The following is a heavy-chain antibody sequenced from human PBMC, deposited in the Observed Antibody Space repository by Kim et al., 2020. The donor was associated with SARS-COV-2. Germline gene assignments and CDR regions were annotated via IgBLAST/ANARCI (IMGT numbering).Heavy chain of an antibody. CDR1: GGSISSYY. Sequence: SETLSLTCTVSGGSISSYYWSWIRQPPGKGLEWIGYIYYSGSTNYNPSLKSRVTISVDTSKNQFSLKLSSVTAADTAVYYCARDVAGWWYAFDIWGQGTMVSVSS. CDR2: IYYSGST. CDR3: ARDVAGWWYAFDI. D-gene: IGHD2-8*02. V-gene: IGHV4-59*13. J-gene: IGHJ3*02.